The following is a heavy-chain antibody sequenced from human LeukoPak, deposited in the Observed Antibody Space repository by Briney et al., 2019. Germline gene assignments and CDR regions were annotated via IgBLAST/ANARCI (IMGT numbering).Heavy chain of an antibody. Sequence: GGSLRLSCAASGFTLSSYYMNWVRQGPGKGLEWVSGISPSGGGTYYADSVKGRFTISRDDSKNTLALQMNSLRVEDTALYYCAQDIAWGAFDHWGQGTLVTVSS. J-gene: IGHJ4*02. CDR2: ISPSGGGT. D-gene: IGHD7-27*01. CDR3: AQDIAWGAFDH. V-gene: IGHV3-23*01. CDR1: GFTLSSYY.